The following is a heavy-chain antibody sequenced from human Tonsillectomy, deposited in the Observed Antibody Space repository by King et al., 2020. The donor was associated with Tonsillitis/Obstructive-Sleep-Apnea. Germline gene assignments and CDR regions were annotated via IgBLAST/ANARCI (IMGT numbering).Heavy chain of an antibody. V-gene: IGHV3-74*01. CDR3: ARNDYDFWSGYYSNGWFDP. D-gene: IGHD3-3*01. CDR1: GFTFSSYW. CDR2: INSDGSST. Sequence: VQLVESGGGLVQPGGSLRLSCAASGFTFSSYWMHWVRQAPGKGLVWVSRINSDGSSTSYADSVKGRFTISRDNAKNTLYLQMISLRAEDTAVYYCARNDYDFWSGYYSNGWFDPWGQGTLVTVSS. J-gene: IGHJ5*02.